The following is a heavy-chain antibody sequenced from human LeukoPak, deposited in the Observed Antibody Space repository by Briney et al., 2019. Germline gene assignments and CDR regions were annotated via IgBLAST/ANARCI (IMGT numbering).Heavy chain of an antibody. Sequence: PGGSLRLSCTASAFTFSNDGMPWVRQAPGKGLEGVAVMWVWNDGSNEYYADSVKGRFTIARDSSKNTLYLQMVSLRAEDTADYYCARDRFPHDDAHYGMDVWGQGTTVTVSS. CDR2: MWVWNDGSNE. D-gene: IGHD3-16*01. CDR1: AFTFSNDG. V-gene: IGHV3-33*01. J-gene: IGHJ6*02. CDR3: ARDRFPHDDAHYGMDV.